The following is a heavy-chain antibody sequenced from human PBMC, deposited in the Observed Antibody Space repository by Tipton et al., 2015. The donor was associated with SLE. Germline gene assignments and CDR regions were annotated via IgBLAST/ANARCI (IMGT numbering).Heavy chain of an antibody. J-gene: IGHJ4*02. CDR3: ARGVDYYDSSGYYSFDY. D-gene: IGHD3-22*01. V-gene: IGHV4-34*01. CDR1: GGSFNDYY. CDR2: VTQSGAT. Sequence: TLSLTCAVYGGSFNDYYWSWIRQPPGKGLEWIGEVTQSGATNYNPSLKSRVTISVDTSQTQFSLKLTSVTAADTAVYYCARGVDYYDSSGYYSFDYWGQGTLVTVSS.